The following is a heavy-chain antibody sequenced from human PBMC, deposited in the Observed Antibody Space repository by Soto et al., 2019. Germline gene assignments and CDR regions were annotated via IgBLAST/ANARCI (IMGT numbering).Heavy chain of an antibody. D-gene: IGHD4-17*01. Sequence: QVQLQESGPGLVKPSQTLSLTCTVSGGSISSGGYYWSWIRQHPGKGLEWIGYIYYSGSTYYNPSLKSRVTISVDTSKNQFSLKLSSVTAADTAVCYCARSGDDYGDPFDYWGQGTLVTVSS. J-gene: IGHJ4*02. CDR3: ARSGDDYGDPFDY. V-gene: IGHV4-31*03. CDR1: GGSISSGGYY. CDR2: IYYSGST.